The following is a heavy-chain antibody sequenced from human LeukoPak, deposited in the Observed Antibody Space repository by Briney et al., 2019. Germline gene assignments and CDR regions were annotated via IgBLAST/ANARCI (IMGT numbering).Heavy chain of an antibody. V-gene: IGHV1-69*04. CDR2: IIPILGIA. J-gene: IGHJ4*02. Sequence: ASVKVSCKASGGTFSSYAISWVRQAPGQGLEWMGRIIPILGIANYAQKFQGRVTITADKSTSTAYMELSSLRSEDTAVYYCVSPPNYYDSSGTFDYWGQGTLVTVSS. D-gene: IGHD3-22*01. CDR3: VSPPNYYDSSGTFDY. CDR1: GGTFSSYA.